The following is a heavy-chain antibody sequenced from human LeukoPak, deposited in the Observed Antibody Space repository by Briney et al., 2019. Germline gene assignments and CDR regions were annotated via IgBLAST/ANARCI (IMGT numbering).Heavy chain of an antibody. D-gene: IGHD1-26*01. Sequence: PGGSLRLSCAASGFIFSTYGMHWVRQAPGKGLEWVAFIRNDGSDKYYAVSVKGRFTISRDNAKNSLYLQMNILRAEDTAVYYCARTKELLSMRGLFGATSYYYYMDVWGKGTTVTVSS. CDR2: IRNDGSDK. V-gene: IGHV3-30*02. J-gene: IGHJ6*03. CDR3: ARTKELLSMRGLFGATSYYYYMDV. CDR1: GFIFSTYG.